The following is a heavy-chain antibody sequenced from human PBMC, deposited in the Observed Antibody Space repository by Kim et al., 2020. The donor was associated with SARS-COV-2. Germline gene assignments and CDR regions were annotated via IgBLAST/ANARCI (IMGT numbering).Heavy chain of an antibody. J-gene: IGHJ6*02. D-gene: IGHD6-13*01. CDR1: GFTFSSYG. Sequence: GGSLRLSCAASGFTFSSYGMHWVRQAPGRGLEWVALIWYDGSNKYYADSVKGRFTISRDNSKNTLYLQMNSLRAEDTAVYSCARGGVRAGTIAYYYYYAMDVWGQGTTVTVSS. V-gene: IGHV3-33*01. CDR2: IWYDGSNK. CDR3: ARGGVRAGTIAYYYYYAMDV.